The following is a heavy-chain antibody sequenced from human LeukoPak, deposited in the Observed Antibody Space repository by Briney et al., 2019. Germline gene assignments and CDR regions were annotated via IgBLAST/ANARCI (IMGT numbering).Heavy chain of an antibody. Sequence: SVKVSCKASGGTFSSYAISWVRQAPGQGLEWMGGIIPIFGTANYAQKFQGRVTITTDESTSTAYMELSSLRSEDTAVYYCAREEPGMGAFDIWGQGTMVTVSS. V-gene: IGHV1-69*05. CDR1: GGTFSSYA. CDR2: IIPIFGTA. CDR3: AREEPGMGAFDI. D-gene: IGHD3-10*01. J-gene: IGHJ3*02.